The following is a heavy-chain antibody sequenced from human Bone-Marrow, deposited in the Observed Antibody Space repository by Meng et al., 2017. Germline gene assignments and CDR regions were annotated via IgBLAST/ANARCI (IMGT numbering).Heavy chain of an antibody. CDR2: ISSSGSTI. Sequence: GGSLRLSCAASGFTFSSYEMNWVRQAPGKGLERVSYISSSGSTIYYADSVKGRFTISRDNAKNSLYLQMNSLRAEDTTVYYCARDIAVAGIFYYYYGMDVWGQGTKVTVSS. CDR1: GFTFSSYE. V-gene: IGHV3-48*03. CDR3: ARDIAVAGIFYYYYGMDV. D-gene: IGHD6-19*01. J-gene: IGHJ6*02.